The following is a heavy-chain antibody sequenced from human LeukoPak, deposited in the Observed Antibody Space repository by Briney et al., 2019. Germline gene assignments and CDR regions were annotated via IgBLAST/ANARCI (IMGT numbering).Heavy chain of an antibody. D-gene: IGHD3-16*01. V-gene: IGHV4-59*01. Sequence: SQTLSLTCTVSGGSISNYYWSWIRQPPGVGLEWIGYIYYSGSTNYNPSLKSRVTISVDTSKNQFSLRLSSVTAADTAVYYCARMVTFGGVIVPDVIDYWGQGTLVTVSS. CDR2: IYYSGST. CDR1: GGSISNYY. CDR3: ARMVTFGGVIVPDVIDY. J-gene: IGHJ4*02.